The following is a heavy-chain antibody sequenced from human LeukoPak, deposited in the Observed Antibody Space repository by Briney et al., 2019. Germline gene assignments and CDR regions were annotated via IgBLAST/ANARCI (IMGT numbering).Heavy chain of an antibody. J-gene: IGHJ5*02. Sequence: SETLSLTCTVSGGSVSSGSYYWSWIRQPPGKGLEWIGYIYYSGRTNYNPSLKSRVTISVDTSKNQFSLKLSSVTAADTAVYYCARTLGEYQLLLNNWFDPWGQGTLVTVSS. CDR1: GGSVSSGSYY. D-gene: IGHD2-2*01. CDR2: IYYSGRT. V-gene: IGHV4-61*01. CDR3: ARTLGEYQLLLNNWFDP.